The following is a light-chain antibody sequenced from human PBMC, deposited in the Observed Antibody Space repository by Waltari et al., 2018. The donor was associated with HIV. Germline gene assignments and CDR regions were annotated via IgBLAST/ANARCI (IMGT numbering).Light chain of an antibody. J-gene: IGLJ2*01. CDR2: EGN. CDR1: SRVVGTFLV. V-gene: IGLV2-23*03. Sequence: QSPPTHPASAAASPGPSTTICTSGSSRVVGTFLVVCWYHHHPGKAPKLMISEGNKRPSGVSNRFSGSKSGNTASLTISGLQAEDEADYYCSSYTSFSTVLFGGGTKLTVL. CDR3: SSYTSFSTVL.